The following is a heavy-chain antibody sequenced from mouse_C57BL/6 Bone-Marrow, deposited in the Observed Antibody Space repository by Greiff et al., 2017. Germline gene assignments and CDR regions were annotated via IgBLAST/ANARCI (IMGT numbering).Heavy chain of an antibody. CDR3: ARQRGYDYDFYAMDY. Sequence: VQGVESGPGLVAPSQRLSITCTVSGFSLTSYGVHWVRQPPGKGLEWLVVIWSDGSTTYNSALKSRLSISKDNPKSQVFLKMNSLQTDDTAMYYCARQRGYDYDFYAMDYWGQGTSVTVSS. CDR1: GFSLTSYG. V-gene: IGHV2-6-1*01. J-gene: IGHJ4*01. D-gene: IGHD2-4*01. CDR2: IWSDGST.